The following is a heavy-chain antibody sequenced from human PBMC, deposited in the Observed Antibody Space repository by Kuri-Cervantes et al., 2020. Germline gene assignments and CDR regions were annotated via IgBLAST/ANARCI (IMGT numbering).Heavy chain of an antibody. CDR3: ARDPPGGWTDY. V-gene: IGHV3-33*08. CDR1: GFTFSIYS. D-gene: IGHD6-19*01. J-gene: IGHJ4*02. Sequence: GESLKISCAASGFTFSIYSMNWVRQAPGKGLEWVAVIWYDGSNKYYADSVKGRFTISRDNSKNTLYLQMNSLRAEDTAVYYCARDPPGGWTDYWGQGTLVTVSS. CDR2: IWYDGSNK.